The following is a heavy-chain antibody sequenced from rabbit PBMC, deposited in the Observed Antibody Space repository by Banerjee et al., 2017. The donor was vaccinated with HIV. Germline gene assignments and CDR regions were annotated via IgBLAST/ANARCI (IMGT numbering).Heavy chain of an antibody. D-gene: IGHD2-1*01. J-gene: IGHJ4*01. V-gene: IGHV1S47*01. CDR2: IDPVFGST. Sequence: QEQLVESGGGLVQPGGSLKLSCKASGFDFSSYGVSWVRQAPGKGLEWIGYIDPVFGSTYYASWVNGRFTISSHNAQNTLYLQLNSLTAADTATYFCVRDTYDDYGDTYYFNLWGPGTWSPS. CDR1: GFDFSSYG. CDR3: VRDTYDDYGDTYYFNL.